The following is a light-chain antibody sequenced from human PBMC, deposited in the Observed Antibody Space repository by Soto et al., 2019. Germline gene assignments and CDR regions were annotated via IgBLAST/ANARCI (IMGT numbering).Light chain of an antibody. CDR2: EVT. J-gene: IGLJ1*01. CDR1: SSDIGGYNA. Sequence: QSVLTQPASVSGSPGQTITISCTGTSSDIGGYNAVSWYQHHPGKAPKLIIYEVTHRPSGVSDRFSASKSGNTASLTISGLQAEDEADYYCSSYTSSSTTYVFGTGTKVTVL. V-gene: IGLV2-14*01. CDR3: SSYTSSSTTYV.